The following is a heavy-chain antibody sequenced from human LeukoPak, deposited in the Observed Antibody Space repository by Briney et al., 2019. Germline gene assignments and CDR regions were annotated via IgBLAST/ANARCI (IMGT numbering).Heavy chain of an antibody. CDR2: INDSGGST. CDR3: AREDRGRYSLDI. V-gene: IGHV3-23*01. Sequence: GGSLRLSCAASGFTFSSYAMTWVRQAPGKGLEWVSLINDSGGSTYYADSVKGRFTISRDNSKNMLYLQMNSLRAEDTAVYYCAREDRGRYSLDIWGQGTLVTLSP. CDR1: GFTFSSYA. J-gene: IGHJ4*02. D-gene: IGHD3-10*01.